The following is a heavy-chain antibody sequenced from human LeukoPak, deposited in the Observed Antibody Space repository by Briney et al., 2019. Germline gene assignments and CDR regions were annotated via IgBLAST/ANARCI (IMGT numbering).Heavy chain of an antibody. J-gene: IGHJ5*02. Sequence: SVTLSLTCTVSGGSISSSSYYWGWIRQPPGKGLEWIGSIYYSGSTYYNPSLKSRVTISVDTSKNQFSLKLSSMTAADTAVYYCARRSSYSHNWVDTWGQGTLVTGSS. CDR1: GGSISSSSYY. V-gene: IGHV4-39*07. CDR3: ARRSSYSHNWVDT. D-gene: IGHD2-15*01. CDR2: IYYSGST.